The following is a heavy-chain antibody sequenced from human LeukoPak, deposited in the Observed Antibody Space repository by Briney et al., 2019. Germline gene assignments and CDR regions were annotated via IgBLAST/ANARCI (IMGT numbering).Heavy chain of an antibody. CDR3: ARGEVWFDP. CDR1: GGSISSGSYY. J-gene: IGHJ5*02. Sequence: PSETLSLTCTVSGGSISSGSYYWSWIRQPPGKGLEWIGYIYCSGSTNYNPSLKSRVTISVDTSKNQFSLKLSSVTAADTAVYYCARGEVWFDPWGQGTLVTVSS. CDR2: IYCSGST. V-gene: IGHV4-61*01.